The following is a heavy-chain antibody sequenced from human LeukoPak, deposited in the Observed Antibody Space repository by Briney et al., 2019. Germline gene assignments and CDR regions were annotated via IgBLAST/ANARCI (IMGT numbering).Heavy chain of an antibody. CDR1: GGTFSSYA. CDR3: ARDIVVKGIAHDY. V-gene: IGHV1-69*04. D-gene: IGHD6-13*01. Sequence: SVTVSCKASGGTFSSYAISWVGQAPGQGVEWKGRIIPILGIANYEQKFQGRVTITADKSTSTAYMELSSLRSEGTAVYYCARDIVVKGIAHDYWGQGTLVTVSS. J-gene: IGHJ4*02. CDR2: IIPILGIA.